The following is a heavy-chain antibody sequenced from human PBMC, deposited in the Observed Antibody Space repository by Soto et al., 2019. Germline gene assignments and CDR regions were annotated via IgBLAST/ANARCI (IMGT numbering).Heavy chain of an antibody. CDR3: ARSPTVTPLNYYYGMDV. V-gene: IGHV5-10-1*01. Sequence: GESLKISCKGSGYSFTSYWIGWVRQMPGKGLEWMGRIDPSDSYTNYSPSFQGHVTISADKSISTAYLQWSSLKASDTAMYYCARSPTVTPLNYYYGMDVWGQGTTVTVSS. J-gene: IGHJ6*02. CDR2: IDPSDSYT. CDR1: GYSFTSYW. D-gene: IGHD4-4*01.